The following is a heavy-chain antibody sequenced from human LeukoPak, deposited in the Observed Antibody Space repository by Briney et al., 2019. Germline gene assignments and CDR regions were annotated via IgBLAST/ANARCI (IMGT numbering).Heavy chain of an antibody. CDR2: IHHSGST. CDR3: ARIFAGFD. V-gene: IGHV4-4*02. J-gene: IGHJ4*02. D-gene: IGHD3-3*01. Sequence: SETLSLTCAVSGVSVSSTNWWSWVRQPPGKGLEWIGEIHHSGSTNYNPSLRSRLTVSVDRSENQFSLKLTSVTAADTAVYYCARIFAGFDWGQGTLVTVSS. CDR1: GVSVSSTNW.